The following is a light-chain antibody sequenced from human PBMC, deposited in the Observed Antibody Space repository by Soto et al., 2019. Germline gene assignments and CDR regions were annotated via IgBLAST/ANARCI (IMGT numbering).Light chain of an antibody. J-gene: IGLJ2*01. Sequence: QSALTQPASVSGSPGQSITISCTGTSSDAGSYNLVSWYQQHPGKAPKRMIYEGSKRPSGVSNRFSGSKSGNTASLTISGLQAEDEADYYCCSYAGSSSVVFGGGTKLTVL. CDR2: EGS. CDR1: SSDAGSYNL. V-gene: IGLV2-23*01. CDR3: CSYAGSSSVV.